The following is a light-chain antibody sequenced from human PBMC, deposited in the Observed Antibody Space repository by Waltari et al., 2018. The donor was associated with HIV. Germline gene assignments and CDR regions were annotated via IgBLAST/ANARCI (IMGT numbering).Light chain of an antibody. Sequence: QSVLTQPPSVSGAPGQRVTISCTGSSSNIGAGFDVHWYQQLPGTAPKLPIYGNTNRPSGVPDRFSASKSGNSGSLAITGLQAEDEGDYYCQSYDSSLSVIFGGGTKLTVL. V-gene: IGLV1-40*01. CDR1: SSNIGAGFD. CDR3: QSYDSSLSVI. CDR2: GNT. J-gene: IGLJ2*01.